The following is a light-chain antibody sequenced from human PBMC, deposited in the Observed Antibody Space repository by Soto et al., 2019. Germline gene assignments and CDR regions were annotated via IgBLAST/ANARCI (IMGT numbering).Light chain of an antibody. CDR1: SXNIGGNS. CDR2: DDN. Sequence: QSVLTQPPSVSAAPGQKVTISCSGSSXNIGGNSVSWYQQLPGTAPKLLIHDDNERPSGIPDRFSGSKSGTSATLGITGFQTGDEADYYCGSWDSSLSAYVFGTGTKVTVL. V-gene: IGLV1-51*01. CDR3: GSWDSSLSAYV. J-gene: IGLJ1*01.